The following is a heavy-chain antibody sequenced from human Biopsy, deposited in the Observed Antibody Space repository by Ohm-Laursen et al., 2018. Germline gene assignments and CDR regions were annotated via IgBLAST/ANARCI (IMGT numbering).Heavy chain of an antibody. CDR3: ARATNSTGWPYYYLYGMDV. D-gene: IGHD2/OR15-2a*01. J-gene: IGHJ6*02. V-gene: IGHV4-61*01. CDR2: IYYSGST. Sequence: SDTLSLTCTVSGASIISGRHFWNWIRQHPGKGLEWIGYIYYSGSTNYNPSLKSRVTISVDTSKNQFSLRLNSVTATDTAVYYCARATNSTGWPYYYLYGMDVWGQGTTVTVSS. CDR1: GASIISGRHF.